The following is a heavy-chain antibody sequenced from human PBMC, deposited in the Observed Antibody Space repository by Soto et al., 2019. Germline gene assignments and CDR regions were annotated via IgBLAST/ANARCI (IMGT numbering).Heavy chain of an antibody. D-gene: IGHD6-13*01. J-gene: IGHJ3*02. CDR1: GGSISSSSYY. V-gene: IGHV4-39*01. CDR3: ARLRQQLVLAFDI. CDR2: IYYSGST. Sequence: QLQLQESGPGLVKPSETLSLTCTVSGGSISSSSYYWGWIRQPPGKGLEWIGSIYYSGSTYYNPSLKSRVXXSXDXXKNQFSLKLSSVTAADTAVYYCARLRQQLVLAFDIWGQGTMVTVSS.